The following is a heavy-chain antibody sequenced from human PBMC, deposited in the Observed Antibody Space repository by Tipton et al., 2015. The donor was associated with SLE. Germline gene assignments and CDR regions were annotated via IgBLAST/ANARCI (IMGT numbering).Heavy chain of an antibody. CDR2: IYYSGTT. CDR3: ARADYDSSRLYWDFDL. Sequence: TLSLTCNVSGGSISSNDYYWDWIRQPPGKGLEWIGTIYYSGTTSYSPSLKSRVTISVDTSKNQFSLQLSSVTAADTAVYYCARADYDSSRLYWDFDLWGRGTQVNVSS. CDR1: GGSISSNDYY. V-gene: IGHV4-39*07. J-gene: IGHJ2*01. D-gene: IGHD3-22*01.